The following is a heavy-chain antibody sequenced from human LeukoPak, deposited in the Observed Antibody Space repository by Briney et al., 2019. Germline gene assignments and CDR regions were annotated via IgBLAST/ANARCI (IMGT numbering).Heavy chain of an antibody. Sequence: GSLRLSCAASGFTFSSYSMNWVRQAPGKGLEWIGEINHSGSTNYNPSLKSRVTISVDTSKNQFSLKLSSVTAADTAVYYCARLSPPLLGGYWGQGTLVTVSS. D-gene: IGHD3-16*02. V-gene: IGHV4-34*01. CDR2: INHSGST. J-gene: IGHJ4*02. CDR1: GFTFSSYS. CDR3: ARLSPPLLGGY.